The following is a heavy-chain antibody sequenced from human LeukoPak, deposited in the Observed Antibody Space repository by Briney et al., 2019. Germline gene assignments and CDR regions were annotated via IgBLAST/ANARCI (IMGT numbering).Heavy chain of an antibody. J-gene: IGHJ6*02. CDR1: GFTFSNYA. D-gene: IGHD3-10*01. CDR3: AKVPYSDYGSGRPPFMDV. CDR2: LGDSGSST. Sequence: PGGSLRLSCAASGFTFSNYAMSWVRQAPGRGLDWVSTLGDSGSSTYYADSVKGRFTISRDNSKNTLYLQMDSLRVEDTATYYCAKVPYSDYGSGRPPFMDVWGQGTTVAVSS. V-gene: IGHV3-23*01.